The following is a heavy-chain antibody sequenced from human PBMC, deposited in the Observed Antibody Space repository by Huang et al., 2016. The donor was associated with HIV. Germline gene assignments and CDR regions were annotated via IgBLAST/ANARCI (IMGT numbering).Heavy chain of an antibody. CDR3: AKGAVVGAFDI. J-gene: IGHJ3*02. CDR2: IRYDGSNK. Sequence: QVQLVESGGGVVQPGGSLTLSCAASGFTFSSYWMHWVRQAPGKGLEWVAFIRYDGSNKYYADSVKGRFTISRDNSKNTLYLQMNSLRAEDTAVYFCAKGAVVGAFDIWGQGTMVTVSS. D-gene: IGHD1-26*01. V-gene: IGHV3-30*02. CDR1: GFTFSSYW.